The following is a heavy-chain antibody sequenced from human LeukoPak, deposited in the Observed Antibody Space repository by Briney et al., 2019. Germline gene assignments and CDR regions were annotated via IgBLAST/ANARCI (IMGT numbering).Heavy chain of an antibody. CDR2: INHSGST. CDR3: AITDYVWGSSLDY. CDR1: GGSFSGYY. V-gene: IGHV4-34*01. Sequence: SSETLSLTCAVYGGSFSGYYWSWIRQPPGKGLEWIGEINHSGSTNYNPSLKSRVTISVDTSKNQFSLKLSSVTAADTAVYYCAITDYVWGSSLDYWGQGTLVTVSS. J-gene: IGHJ4*02. D-gene: IGHD3-16*01.